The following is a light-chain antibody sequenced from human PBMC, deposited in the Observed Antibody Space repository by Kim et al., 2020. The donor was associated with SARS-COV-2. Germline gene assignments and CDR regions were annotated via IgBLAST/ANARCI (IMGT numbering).Light chain of an antibody. CDR3: QQSYTTLLYS. Sequence: ASVGDRVTITCRANEAISGYLNWYQVKPGKAPKLLIFTTSNLQSGVPSRFSGSGSGTDFTLTISSLQREDFATYYCQQSYTTLLYSFGPGTTLEIK. CDR2: TTS. J-gene: IGKJ2*01. CDR1: EAISGY. V-gene: IGKV1-39*01.